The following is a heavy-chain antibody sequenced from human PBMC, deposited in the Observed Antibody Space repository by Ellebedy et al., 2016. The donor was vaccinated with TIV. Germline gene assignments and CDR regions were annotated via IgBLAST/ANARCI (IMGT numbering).Heavy chain of an antibody. D-gene: IGHD4-23*01. CDR3: ARMGGWEPHPSYYYYYGMDV. CDR1: GYTFTSYD. V-gene: IGHV1-8*01. J-gene: IGHJ6*02. Sequence: ASVKVSCXASGYTFTSYDINWVRQATGQGLEWMGWMNPNSGNTGYAQKFQGRVTMTRNTSISTAYMELSSLRSEDTAVYYCARMGGWEPHPSYYYYYGMDVWGQGTTVTVSS. CDR2: MNPNSGNT.